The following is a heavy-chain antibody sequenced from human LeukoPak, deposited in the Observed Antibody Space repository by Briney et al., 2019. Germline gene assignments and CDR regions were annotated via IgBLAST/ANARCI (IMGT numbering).Heavy chain of an antibody. CDR2: INPSGGST. CDR1: GYTFTSYY. Sequence: ASVKVSCKASGYTFTSYYMHWVRQAPGQALEWMGIINPSGGSTSCAQKFQGRVTMTRDTSTSTVYMELSSLRSEDTAVYYSARDRAEYSSSSHHPHYWGQGTLVTVSS. V-gene: IGHV1-46*01. CDR3: ARDRAEYSSSSHHPHY. D-gene: IGHD6-6*01. J-gene: IGHJ4*02.